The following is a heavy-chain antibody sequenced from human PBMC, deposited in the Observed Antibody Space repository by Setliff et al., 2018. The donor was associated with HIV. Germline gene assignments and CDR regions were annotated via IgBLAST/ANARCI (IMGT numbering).Heavy chain of an antibody. CDR3: ARDLGGDDSRYWYFDV. CDR2: IIPMFDTA. J-gene: IGHJ2*01. D-gene: IGHD2-21*02. CDR1: GGSFSRSA. Sequence: SVMVSCKASGGSFSRSAISWVRQAPGQGLEWMGGIIPMFDTANYAERFHGRVAMTADESTSTVYMELSRLRPEDTAVYYCARDLGGDDSRYWYFDVWGRGTLVTVSS. V-gene: IGHV1-69*13.